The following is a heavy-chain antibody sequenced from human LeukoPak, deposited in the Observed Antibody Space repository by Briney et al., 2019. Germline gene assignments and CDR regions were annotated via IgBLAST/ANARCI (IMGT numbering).Heavy chain of an antibody. D-gene: IGHD3-3*01. Sequence: GGSLRLSCAASGFTFNTYSMHWVRQAPGKGLEWVAVISYDGSNKYYADSVKGRFTISRDNSKNTLYLQMDSLRAEDTAVYYCARVSRSWEWYWGQGTLVTVSS. J-gene: IGHJ4*02. CDR2: ISYDGSNK. CDR1: GFTFNTYS. V-gene: IGHV3-30*03. CDR3: ARVSRSWEWY.